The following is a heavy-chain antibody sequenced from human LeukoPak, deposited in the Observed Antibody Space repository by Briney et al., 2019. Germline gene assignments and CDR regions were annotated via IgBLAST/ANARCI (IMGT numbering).Heavy chain of an antibody. CDR3: AKDLSCSSASCRPDY. D-gene: IGHD2-2*01. Sequence: GGSLRLSCAASGFTFSTYAMSWVRQAPGKGLEWVSGISGSGGSTYYADSVKGRFTISRDNSKNTLYLQMNSLRAEDTAVYYCAKDLSCSSASCRPDYWGQGTLVTVSS. CDR2: ISGSGGST. CDR1: GFTFSTYA. J-gene: IGHJ4*02. V-gene: IGHV3-23*01.